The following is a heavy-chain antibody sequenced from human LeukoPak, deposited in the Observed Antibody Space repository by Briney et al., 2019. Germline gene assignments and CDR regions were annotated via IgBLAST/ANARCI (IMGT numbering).Heavy chain of an antibody. J-gene: IGHJ6*02. V-gene: IGHV5-51*01. CDR3: ARRPWDENYYYGMDV. Sequence: ESLKTSCKGSGYSFTSYWIGWVRQMPGKGLEWMGIIYPGDSDTRYSPSFQGQVTISADKSISTAYLQWSSLKASDTAMYYCARRPWDENYYYGMDVWGQGTTVTVSS. CDR1: GYSFTSYW. CDR2: IYPGDSDT. D-gene: IGHD1-26*01.